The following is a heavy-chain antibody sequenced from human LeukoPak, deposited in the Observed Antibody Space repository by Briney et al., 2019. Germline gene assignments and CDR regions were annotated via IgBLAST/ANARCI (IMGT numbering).Heavy chain of an antibody. V-gene: IGHV4-59*01. Sequence: SETLSLTCTVSGGSISSYYWSWIRQPPGKGLEWIGYIYYRGSTNYNPSLKSRVTISVDTSKNQFSLKLSSVTAADTAVYYCARGGKPYQVLTFEDPLTYWGQGTLVTVSS. CDR2: IYYRGST. CDR1: GGSISSYY. D-gene: IGHD2-2*01. CDR3: ARGGKPYQVLTFEDPLTY. J-gene: IGHJ4*02.